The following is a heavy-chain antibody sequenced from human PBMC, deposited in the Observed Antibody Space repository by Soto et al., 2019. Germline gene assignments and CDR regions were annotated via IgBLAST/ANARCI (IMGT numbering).Heavy chain of an antibody. D-gene: IGHD4-4*01. V-gene: IGHV5-51*01. CDR3: ARHHSESWVWFDP. J-gene: IGHJ5*02. CDR1: GDSFTSYW. Sequence: PXESLKVSRKCSGDSFTSYWIGWVLQMPGKGLEWMGIIYPGDSDTRYSPSFQGQVTISADKSISTAYLQWSSLKASDTALYYCARHHSESWVWFDPWGQGTLVTVSS. CDR2: IYPGDSDT.